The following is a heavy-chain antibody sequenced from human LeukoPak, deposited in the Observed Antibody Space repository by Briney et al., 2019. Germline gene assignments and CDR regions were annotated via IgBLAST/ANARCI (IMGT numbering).Heavy chain of an antibody. CDR3: ASLLGYCSSTSCYTYDY. CDR1: GGSFSGYY. J-gene: IGHJ4*02. CDR2: INHSGST. V-gene: IGHV4-34*01. Sequence: SETLSLTWVVYGGSFSGYYRSWIRQPPGNGMEWIGEINHSGSTNYNPSLKSRVTISVDTSKNQFSLKLRSVTAADTAVYYCASLLGYCSSTSCYTYDYWGQGTLVTVSS. D-gene: IGHD2-2*02.